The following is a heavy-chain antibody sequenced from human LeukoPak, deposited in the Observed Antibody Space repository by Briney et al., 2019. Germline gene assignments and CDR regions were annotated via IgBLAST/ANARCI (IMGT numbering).Heavy chain of an antibody. CDR2: IYSGGST. CDR3: AREGCSSTSCYTAFDI. Sequence: GGSLRLSCAASGFIFSSYAMSWVRQPPGKGLEWVSLIYSGGSTYYAESVKGRFTISRDNSKNTLYLQMNSLRAEDTAVYYCAREGCSSTSCYTAFDIWGQGTMVTVSS. D-gene: IGHD2-2*02. V-gene: IGHV3-66*01. CDR1: GFIFSSYA. J-gene: IGHJ3*02.